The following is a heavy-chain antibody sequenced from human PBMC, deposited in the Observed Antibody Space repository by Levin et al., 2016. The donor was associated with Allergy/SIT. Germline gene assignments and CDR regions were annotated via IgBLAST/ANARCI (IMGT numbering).Heavy chain of an antibody. CDR3: ARGQVIVECYDP. V-gene: IGHV4-39*01. J-gene: IGHJ5*02. D-gene: IGHD3-22*01. Sequence: SETLSLTCTVSGGSISSSSYYWGWIRQPPGKGLEWIGSIYYSGSTYYNPSLKSRVTISVDTSKNQFSLKLSSVTAADTAVYYCARGQVIVECYDPWGQGTLVTVSS. CDR1: GGSISSSSYY. CDR2: IYYSGST.